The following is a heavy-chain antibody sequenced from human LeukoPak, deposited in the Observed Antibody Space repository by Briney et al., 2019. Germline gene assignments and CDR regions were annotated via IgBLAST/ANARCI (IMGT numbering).Heavy chain of an antibody. V-gene: IGHV3-23*01. CDR2: ISGSGGST. CDR3: ARGAQFGDYYGSGSYEFDY. CDR1: GFTFSSYA. Sequence: PGASLRLSCAASGFTFSSYAMSWVRQAPGKGLEWVSAISGSGGSTYYADSVKGRFTISRDNSKNTLYLQMNSLRPEDTAVYYCARGAQFGDYYGSGSYEFDYWGQGTLVTVSS. D-gene: IGHD3-10*01. J-gene: IGHJ4*02.